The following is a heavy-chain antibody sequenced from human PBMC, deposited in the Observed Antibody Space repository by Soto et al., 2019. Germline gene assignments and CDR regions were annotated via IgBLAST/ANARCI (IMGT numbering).Heavy chain of an antibody. J-gene: IGHJ4*02. D-gene: IGHD3-10*02. CDR3: ARSYVQSRPIDY. CDR1: GYTFTSYY. CDR2: INPGDGST. Sequence: ASVKGSSKSYGYTFTSYYMHWVGQAPGQGLEWMGIINPGDGSTSYPQKFQCRVTMTRDTSTSTVYMELSSLRSEDTAVYFCARSYVQSRPIDYWGQGTQVTVSS. V-gene: IGHV1-46*01.